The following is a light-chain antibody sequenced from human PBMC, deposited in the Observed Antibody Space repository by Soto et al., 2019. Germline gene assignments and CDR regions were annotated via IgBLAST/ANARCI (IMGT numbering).Light chain of an antibody. CDR1: SSNIGAPYD. J-gene: IGLJ2*01. Sequence: QSVLTQPPSVSGAPGQRVTISCTGSSSNIGAPYDVHWYQQLPGTAPKLLIYGNSNRPSGVPDRFSGSKSGTSASLAITGLQAEDEADYYCQSYDSRLSGSKVFGGGTKVTVL. CDR2: GNS. CDR3: QSYDSRLSGSKV. V-gene: IGLV1-40*01.